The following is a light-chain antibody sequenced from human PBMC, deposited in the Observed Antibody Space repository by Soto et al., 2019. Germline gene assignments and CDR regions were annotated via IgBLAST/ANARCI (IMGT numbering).Light chain of an antibody. Sequence: DIQMTQSPSTPSGSVGDRVTITCRASQTISSWLAWYQQKPGKAPNLLMYAASTLQSGVPSRFSGGESGTEYTLTISSLQPEDSATYYCQQLYIFPLTFGQGTRLEIK. CDR1: QTISSW. V-gene: IGKV1-5*01. CDR2: AAS. J-gene: IGKJ5*01. CDR3: QQLYIFPLT.